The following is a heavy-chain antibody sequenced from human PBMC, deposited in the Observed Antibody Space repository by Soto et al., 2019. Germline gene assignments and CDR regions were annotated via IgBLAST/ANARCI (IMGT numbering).Heavy chain of an antibody. V-gene: IGHV4-30-2*01. Sequence: SETLSLTCTVSGASISSDYWSWIRQPPGKGLEWIGYIYHSGSTYYNPSLKSRVTISVDRSKNQFSLKLSSVTAADTVVYYCARGNVVPLDYWGQGTLVTVSS. CDR1: GASISSDY. CDR2: IYHSGST. CDR3: ARGNVVPLDY. J-gene: IGHJ4*02. D-gene: IGHD2-21*01.